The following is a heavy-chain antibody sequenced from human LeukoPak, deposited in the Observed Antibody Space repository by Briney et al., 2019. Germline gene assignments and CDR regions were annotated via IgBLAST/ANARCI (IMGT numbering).Heavy chain of an antibody. Sequence: PSESLSLTSTLSRGSIRTNSYYSGWISQPPGKGLEWIGSIYYSGSIYYPPSLKRLVTISVDTYKHQVSLKLSSVTAADTAVYYCARTKQHRWGTFDPWGQGTLVTVSS. D-gene: IGHD6-13*01. CDR3: ARTKQHRWGTFDP. J-gene: IGHJ5*02. CDR1: RGSIRTNSYY. CDR2: IYYSGSI. V-gene: IGHV4-39*07.